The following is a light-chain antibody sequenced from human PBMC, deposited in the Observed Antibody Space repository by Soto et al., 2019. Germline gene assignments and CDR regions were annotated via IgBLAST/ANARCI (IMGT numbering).Light chain of an antibody. J-gene: IGKJ4*01. CDR1: QAISSY. CDR2: ATS. CDR3: HKYNHAPT. Sequence: DIPLTQSPSSLSASVGDRVTITCRASQAISSYLAWYQQKPGKVPELLIYATSTLQSGAPSRFSGSGSGTDFTITISSLQPEDVATYYCHKYNHAPTFGGGTKVEIK. V-gene: IGKV1-27*01.